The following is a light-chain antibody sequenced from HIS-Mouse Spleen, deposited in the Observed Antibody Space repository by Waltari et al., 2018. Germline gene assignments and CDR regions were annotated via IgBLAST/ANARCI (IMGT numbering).Light chain of an antibody. V-gene: IGKV1-5*03. CDR2: KAS. CDR3: QQYNSYLT. Sequence: DIQMTQSPSTRSASVGDRVTITCRASQSISSWLAWYQQKPGKAPKLLIYKASSLESGVPSRFSCSGSGTEFTLTISSLQPDDFATYYCQQYNSYLTFGGGTKVEIK. CDR1: QSISSW. J-gene: IGKJ4*01.